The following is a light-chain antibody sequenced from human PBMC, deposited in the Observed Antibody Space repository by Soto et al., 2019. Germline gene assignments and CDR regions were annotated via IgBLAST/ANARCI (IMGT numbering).Light chain of an antibody. CDR1: QSVSRSY. CDR3: QQYGDSTPTWT. Sequence: EMVLTQSPGTLSLSPGERATLSCRASQSVSRSYLAWYQQKPGQAPRLLIYGASTRATGIPDRFSGSGSGTDFTLTINRLEPEDFAVYYCQQYGDSTPTWTFGQGTKVEIK. V-gene: IGKV3-20*01. J-gene: IGKJ1*01. CDR2: GAS.